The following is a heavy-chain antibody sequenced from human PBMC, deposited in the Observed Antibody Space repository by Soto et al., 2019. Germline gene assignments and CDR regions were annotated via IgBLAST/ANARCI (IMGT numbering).Heavy chain of an antibody. CDR2: INAGNGNT. CDR1: GYTFTSYA. J-gene: IGHJ6*02. D-gene: IGHD2-15*01. CDR3: ARSDIVVVVAATMRGYYGMDV. V-gene: IGHV1-3*01. Sequence: ASVKVSCKASGYTFTSYAMHWVRQAPGQRLEWMGWINAGNGNTKYSQKFQGRVTITRDTSASTAYMELSSLRSEDTAVYYCARSDIVVVVAATMRGYYGMDVWGQGTTVTVS.